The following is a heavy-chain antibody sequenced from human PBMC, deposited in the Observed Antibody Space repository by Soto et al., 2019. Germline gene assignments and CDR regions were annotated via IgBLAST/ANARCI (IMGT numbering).Heavy chain of an antibody. CDR3: ARGYALLWFGELFLNWFDP. Sequence: SETLSLTCTVSGGSIRSSNFYWGWIRQPPGKGLEWIGSIFYSGNTFYNPSLKSRVTISVDTSKNQFSLKLRSVDTADTAVYYCARGYALLWFGELFLNWFDPWGQGTLVTVSS. D-gene: IGHD3-10*01. CDR2: IFYSGNT. V-gene: IGHV4-39*07. CDR1: GGSIRSSNFY. J-gene: IGHJ5*02.